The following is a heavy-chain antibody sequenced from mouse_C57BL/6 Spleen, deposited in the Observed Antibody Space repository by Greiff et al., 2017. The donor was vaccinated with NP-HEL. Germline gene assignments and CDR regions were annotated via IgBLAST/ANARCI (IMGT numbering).Heavy chain of an antibody. Sequence: VKLMESGAELARPGASVKMSCKASGYTFTSHTMHWVKQRPGPGLEWIGYINPSSGYTKYNQKFKDKATLTADKSSSTAYMQLSSLTSEDSAVYYCARWPYYGSTYWYFDVWGTGTTVTVSS. V-gene: IGHV1-4*01. CDR1: GYTFTSHT. J-gene: IGHJ1*03. CDR3: ARWPYYGSTYWYFDV. CDR2: INPSSGYT. D-gene: IGHD1-1*01.